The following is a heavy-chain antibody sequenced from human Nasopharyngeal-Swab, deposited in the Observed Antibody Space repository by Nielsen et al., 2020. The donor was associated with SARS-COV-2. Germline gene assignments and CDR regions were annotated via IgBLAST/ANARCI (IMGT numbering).Heavy chain of an antibody. CDR2: ISSSSSYT. Sequence: GGSLRLSCAASGFTFSDYYMSWIRQAPGKGLEWVSYISSSSSYTNYADSVKGRFTISRDNAKNSPYLQMNSLRAEDTAVYYCARGTATGWFDPWGQGTLVTVSS. J-gene: IGHJ5*02. CDR1: GFTFSDYY. V-gene: IGHV3-11*05. D-gene: IGHD4-17*01. CDR3: ARGTATGWFDP.